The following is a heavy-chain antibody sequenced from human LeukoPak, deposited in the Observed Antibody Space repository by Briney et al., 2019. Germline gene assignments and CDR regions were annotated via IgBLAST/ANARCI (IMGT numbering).Heavy chain of an antibody. CDR1: GGSISTSY. CDR3: ARLSGNYYVGWFDP. Sequence: PSETLSLTCTVSGGSISTSYWSWIRQSPGKGLEWIGYINYSGNTNYNPSLKSRVTITVDTSKNQFSLKLSSVIAADTAVYYCARLSGNYYVGWFDPWGQGTLVTVSS. J-gene: IGHJ5*02. D-gene: IGHD1-26*01. V-gene: IGHV4-59*01. CDR2: INYSGNT.